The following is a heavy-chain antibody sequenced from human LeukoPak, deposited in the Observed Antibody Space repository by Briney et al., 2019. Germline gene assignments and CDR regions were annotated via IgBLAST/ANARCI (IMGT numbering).Heavy chain of an antibody. J-gene: IGHJ3*02. CDR3: AGGIRDSGISVPGFDI. CDR1: GDSARTYY. CDR2: IYSSGST. D-gene: IGHD1-26*01. V-gene: IGHV4-4*07. Sequence: SETLSLTCAVSGDSARTYYWIFIRQPAGKGLEWIGRIYSSGSTNYNPSLKSRVTMSVDTSKKQFSLKLSSMTAADTAVYYCAGGIRDSGISVPGFDIWGQGTLVTVSS.